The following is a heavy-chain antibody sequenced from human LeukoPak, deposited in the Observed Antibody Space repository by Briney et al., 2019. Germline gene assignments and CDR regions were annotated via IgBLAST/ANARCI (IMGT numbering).Heavy chain of an antibody. V-gene: IGHV1-69*13. CDR3: ARDGTYYYDGSGYYGVDY. CDR2: IIPIFGTA. CDR1: GGTFSSYA. J-gene: IGHJ4*02. Sequence: SVKVSCKASGGTFSSYAISWVRQAPGQGLEWMGGIIPIFGTANYAQKFQGRVTITADESTSTAYMELSSLRSEDTAVYYCARDGTYYYDGSGYYGVDYWGQGTLVTVSS. D-gene: IGHD3-22*01.